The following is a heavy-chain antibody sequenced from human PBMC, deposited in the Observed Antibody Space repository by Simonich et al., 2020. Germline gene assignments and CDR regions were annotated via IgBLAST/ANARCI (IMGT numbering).Heavy chain of an antibody. J-gene: IGHJ3*02. Sequence: QLQLQESGAGLVKPSETLSLTCTVSGGSISSSSYYWGWIRQPPGKGLEWIGSIYYGERTSYNPSRKSRVAISVDTSQNQFSLKLSSVTAADTAVYYCARHAGFAFDIWGQGTMVTVSS. CDR1: GGSISSSSYY. CDR2: IYYGERT. D-gene: IGHD6-13*01. V-gene: IGHV4-39*01. CDR3: ARHAGFAFDI.